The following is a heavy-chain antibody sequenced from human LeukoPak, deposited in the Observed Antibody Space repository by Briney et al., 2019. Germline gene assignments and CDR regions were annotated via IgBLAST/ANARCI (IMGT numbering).Heavy chain of an antibody. D-gene: IGHD3-22*01. CDR2: IKQDGSEK. J-gene: IGHJ3*02. CDR1: GFTFSSYW. Sequence: PGGSLRLSCAASGFTFSSYWMSWVRQAPGKGLEWVANIKQDGSEKYYVDSVKGRFTISRDNAKNSLYLQMNSLRAEDTAVYYCARFSFDSSGYYWVAAGRPSMSWAFDIWGQGTMVTVSS. CDR3: ARFSFDSSGYYWVAAGRPSMSWAFDI. V-gene: IGHV3-7*01.